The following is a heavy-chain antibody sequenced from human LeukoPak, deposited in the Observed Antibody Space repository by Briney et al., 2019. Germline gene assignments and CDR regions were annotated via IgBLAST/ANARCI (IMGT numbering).Heavy chain of an antibody. CDR2: INSDGSST. J-gene: IGHJ4*02. CDR3: ASPYCSSISCYGFFDY. CDR1: GFTFSSYW. V-gene: IGHV3-74*01. Sequence: GGSLRLSCAASGFTFSSYWMHWVRQAPGKGLVWVSRINSDGSSTSYADSVKGRFTISRDNAKNTLYLQMNSLRAEDTAVYYCASPYCSSISCYGFFDYWGQGTLVTVSS. D-gene: IGHD2-2*01.